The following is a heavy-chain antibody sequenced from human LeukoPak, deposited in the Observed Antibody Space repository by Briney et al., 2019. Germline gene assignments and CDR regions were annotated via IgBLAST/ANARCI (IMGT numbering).Heavy chain of an antibody. D-gene: IGHD3-10*01. CDR3: ARTGGSGSYEDY. CDR2: ISAYNGNT. CDR1: GYTFTSYG. V-gene: IGHV1-18*04. J-gene: IGHJ4*02. Sequence: ASVTVSCTASGYTFTSYGISWVRQAPGQGLEWMGWISAYNGNTNYAQKLQGRVTMTTDTSTSTAYMELRSLRSEDTAVYYCARTGGSGSYEDYWGQGTLVTVSS.